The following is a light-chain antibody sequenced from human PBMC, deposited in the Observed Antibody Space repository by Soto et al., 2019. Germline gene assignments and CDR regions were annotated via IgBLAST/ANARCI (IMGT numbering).Light chain of an antibody. J-gene: IGKJ1*01. CDR1: QSVSSY. CDR2: DAS. Sequence: EIVLTQSPATLSLSPGERATLSCRASQSVSSYLAWYQQKPGQAPRLLIYDASNRATGIPARFSGSGSGPDFTPTISSLEPEDFAVYYCQQRSNWPPWTFGQGTKVEIK. CDR3: QQRSNWPPWT. V-gene: IGKV3-11*01.